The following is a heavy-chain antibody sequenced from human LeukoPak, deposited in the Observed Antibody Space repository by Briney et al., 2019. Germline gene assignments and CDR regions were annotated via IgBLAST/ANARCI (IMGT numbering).Heavy chain of an antibody. Sequence: GGSLRLSSAASGFTFSSYAMSWVRQAPGKGLEWVSAISGSGGSSYYADSVKGRFTISRDNSKNTLYLQMNSLRAEDTAVYYCAKFEVVAADFDYWGQGTLVTVSS. V-gene: IGHV3-23*01. D-gene: IGHD2-15*01. CDR3: AKFEVVAADFDY. CDR2: ISGSGGSS. CDR1: GFTFSSYA. J-gene: IGHJ4*02.